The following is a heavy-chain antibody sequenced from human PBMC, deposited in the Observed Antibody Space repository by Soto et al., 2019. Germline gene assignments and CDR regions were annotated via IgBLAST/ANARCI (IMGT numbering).Heavy chain of an antibody. V-gene: IGHV1-69*06. J-gene: IGHJ6*02. Sequence: QVQLVQSGAEVKNPGSSVRVSCKTSGFTFNVYGIHWVRQAPGQGLEWMGGLIPIYDEPNYAQKFQGRVTITAHKSTATVYLEMNSLRSEDTAVYFCARVRDPHLDHYGLDVWGQGTTATVSS. CDR2: LIPIYDEP. CDR3: ARVRDPHLDHYGLDV. CDR1: GFTFNVYG.